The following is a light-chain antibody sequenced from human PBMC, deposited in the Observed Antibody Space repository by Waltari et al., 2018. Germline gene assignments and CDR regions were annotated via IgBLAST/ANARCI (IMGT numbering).Light chain of an antibody. V-gene: IGLV2-8*01. CDR2: EVS. CDR1: SSDVGGYNY. Sequence: QSALPQPPSASGSPAQSVTISCPRTSSDVGGYNYVSWYQQHPGKAPKLMIFEVSKRPSGVPDRFSGSKSGNTASLTVSGLQADDEAHYYCSSYAGSNNWVFGGGTKLTVL. J-gene: IGLJ3*02. CDR3: SSYAGSNNWV.